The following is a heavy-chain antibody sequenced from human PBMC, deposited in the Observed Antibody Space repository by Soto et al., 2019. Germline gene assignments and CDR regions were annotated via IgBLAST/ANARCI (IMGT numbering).Heavy chain of an antibody. Sequence: KTSETLSLTCTVSGGSISSYYWSWIRQPPGKGLEWIGNIDYNGVTYSNPSLKSRVTISRDTSKNQFSLKLTSVTAADTALYYCGKVLVGATGHTDSDSWGPGTLVTVSS. V-gene: IGHV4-59*04. CDR1: GGSISSYY. J-gene: IGHJ4*02. CDR3: GKVLVGATGHTDSDS. D-gene: IGHD2-15*01. CDR2: IDYNGVT.